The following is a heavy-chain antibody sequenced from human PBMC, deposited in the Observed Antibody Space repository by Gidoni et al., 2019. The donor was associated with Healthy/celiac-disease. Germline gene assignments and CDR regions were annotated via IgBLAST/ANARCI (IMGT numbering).Heavy chain of an antibody. CDR1: SSYG. Sequence: SSYGMHWVRQAPGKGLEWVAVIWYDGSNKYYADSVKGRFTISRDNSKNTLYLQMNSLRAEDTAVYYCARDVTTVAGTLYYYYGMDVWGQGTTVTVSS. V-gene: IGHV3-33*01. J-gene: IGHJ6*02. CDR2: IWYDGSNK. CDR3: ARDVTTVAGTLYYYYGMDV. D-gene: IGHD6-19*01.